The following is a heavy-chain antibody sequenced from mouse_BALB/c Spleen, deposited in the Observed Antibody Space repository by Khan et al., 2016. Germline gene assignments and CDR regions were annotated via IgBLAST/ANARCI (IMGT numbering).Heavy chain of an antibody. CDR3: TRLYCYGCSDY. CDR1: GFDFRRYW. V-gene: IGHV4-1*02. Sequence: EVKLLESGGGLVQPGGSLKLSCAASGFDFRRYWMSWVRQAPGRGLEWIGEINPDSSTINYTPSLKDKFIISRDNAKNTLYLQMSKVRSEDTALYYGTRLYCYGCSDYWGQGTTLTVSS. CDR2: INPDSSTI. D-gene: IGHD1-1*01. J-gene: IGHJ2*01.